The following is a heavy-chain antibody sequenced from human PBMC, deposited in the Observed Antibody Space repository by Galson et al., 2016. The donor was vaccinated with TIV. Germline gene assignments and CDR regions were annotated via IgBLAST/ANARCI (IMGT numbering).Heavy chain of an antibody. Sequence: TLSLTCTVSGASLTSVTDYWGWIRQPPGKGLQWIGTVYFSGSTYYNPSLESRVTMSRDTSTSQFSLNLGSVTAADTAVYYCARDNRNSHGSGSCYAFDSWGQGILVTVSS. CDR1: GASLTSVTDY. J-gene: IGHJ4*02. CDR3: ARDNRNSHGSGSCYAFDS. D-gene: IGHD3-10*01. V-gene: IGHV4-39*07. CDR2: VYFSGST.